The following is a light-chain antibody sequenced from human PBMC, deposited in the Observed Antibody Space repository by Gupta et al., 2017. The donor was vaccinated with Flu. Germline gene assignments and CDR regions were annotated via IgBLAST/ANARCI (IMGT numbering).Light chain of an antibody. Sequence: EIVLTQSPGTLSLSPGERATLSCRASQSVTNNYLAWYQQKPGQAPRLLIYGASTRATGIPDRFSGSGSGTDFTLTITRLESEDFAVYYCQQDGDYETFGQGTKVEIK. V-gene: IGKV3-20*01. CDR1: QSVTNNY. CDR2: GAS. CDR3: QQDGDYET. J-gene: IGKJ1*01.